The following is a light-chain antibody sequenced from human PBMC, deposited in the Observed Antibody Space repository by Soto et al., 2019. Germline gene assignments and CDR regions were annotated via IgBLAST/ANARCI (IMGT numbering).Light chain of an antibody. CDR2: DAS. V-gene: IGKV3-20*01. Sequence: EIVLTQSPGTLSLSPGERATLSCRASQSLSSDYLAWYQQRPGQAPRLLIYDASTRATGFPDRFSGSGSGTDFTLTISRLEPEDFAVYYCQQYSSSLTLGGGTKVELK. CDR1: QSLSSDY. CDR3: QQYSSSLT. J-gene: IGKJ4*01.